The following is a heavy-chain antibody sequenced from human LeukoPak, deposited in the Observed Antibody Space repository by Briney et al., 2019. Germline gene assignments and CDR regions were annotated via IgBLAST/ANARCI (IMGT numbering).Heavy chain of an antibody. D-gene: IGHD6-13*01. CDR2: INPSGGST. Sequence: GASVKVSCKASGYTFTSYYMHWVRQAPGQGLEWMGIINPSGGSTSYAQKFQGRVTMTRDTSVNTAYMELSRLKSDDTAVYYCARVRGPAAALHFEFWGQGTLVTVSS. CDR3: ARVRGPAAALHFEF. V-gene: IGHV1-46*01. CDR1: GYTFTSYY. J-gene: IGHJ4*02.